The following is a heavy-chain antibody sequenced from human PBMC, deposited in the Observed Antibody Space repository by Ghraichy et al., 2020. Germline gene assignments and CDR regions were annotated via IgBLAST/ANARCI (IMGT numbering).Heavy chain of an antibody. CDR2: IYNFGST. CDR3: ARSSGPDYYHYMDV. Sequence: SETLSLTCTVSGESLSSYYWSWVRQPPGMGLEWIGNIYNFGSTNYNPSLESRVTISVGTSKNQFSLNLRSVTAADAVMYYCARSSGPDYYHYMDVWGKGTTVIVSS. J-gene: IGHJ6*03. D-gene: IGHD3-10*01. V-gene: IGHV4-59*01. CDR1: GESLSSYY.